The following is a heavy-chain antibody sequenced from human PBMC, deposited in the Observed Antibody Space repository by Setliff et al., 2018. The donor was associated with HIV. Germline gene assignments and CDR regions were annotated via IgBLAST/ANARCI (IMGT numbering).Heavy chain of an antibody. CDR3: ARQGRPGDFDS. J-gene: IGHJ4*02. V-gene: IGHV4-39*01. D-gene: IGHD7-27*01. Sequence: PSETLSLTCTVSGGSISSYYWGWIRQPPGKGLEWIGSIYYSGNTYYSPSLKSRVTISGDTSKKQFSLKLRAVTAADSAVYYCARQGRPGDFDSWGQGTLVTVSS. CDR1: GGSISSYY. CDR2: IYYSGNT.